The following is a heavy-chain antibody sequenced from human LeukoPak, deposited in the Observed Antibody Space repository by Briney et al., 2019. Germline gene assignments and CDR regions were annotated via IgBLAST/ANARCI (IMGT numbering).Heavy chain of an antibody. D-gene: IGHD3-10*01. CDR2: INPNSGGT. V-gene: IGHV1-2*02. CDR1: GYTFTSYD. J-gene: IGHJ3*02. Sequence: GASVTVSCKASGYTFTSYDINWVRQATGQGLEWMGWINPNSGGTNYAQKFQGRVTMTRDTSISTAYMELSRLRSDDTAVYYCAXXGAAMVRGVITHAFDIWGQGTMVTVSS. CDR3: AXXGAAMVRGVITHAFDI.